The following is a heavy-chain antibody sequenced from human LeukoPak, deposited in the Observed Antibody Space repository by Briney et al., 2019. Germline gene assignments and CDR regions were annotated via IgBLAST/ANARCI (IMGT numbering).Heavy chain of an antibody. J-gene: IGHJ4*02. CDR2: TYYRSKWYN. D-gene: IGHD6-13*01. Sequence: SQTLSLTCAISGDNVSSNSATWNWIRQSPSRGLEWLGRTYYRSKWYNDYAVSVKSRMTIIPDTSKNQFSLQLNSVTPDDTALYYCAGDRGVGAAVFFDYWGLGTLVTVSS. V-gene: IGHV6-1*01. CDR3: AGDRGVGAAVFFDY. CDR1: GDNVSSNSAT.